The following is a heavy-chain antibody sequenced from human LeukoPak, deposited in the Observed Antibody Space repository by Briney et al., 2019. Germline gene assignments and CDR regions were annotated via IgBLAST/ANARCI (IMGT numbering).Heavy chain of an antibody. CDR3: ARNQARVGYWFDP. Sequence: PSETLSLTCTVSGGSISRYYWSWIRQPPGKGLEWIGYKDYSGSTNYNRSLKSRVTISVDTSKNQFSLKLSSVTAADTAVYYCARNQARVGYWFDPWGQGTLVTVSS. J-gene: IGHJ5*02. V-gene: IGHV4-59*12. CDR2: KDYSGST. D-gene: IGHD1-14*01. CDR1: GGSISRYY.